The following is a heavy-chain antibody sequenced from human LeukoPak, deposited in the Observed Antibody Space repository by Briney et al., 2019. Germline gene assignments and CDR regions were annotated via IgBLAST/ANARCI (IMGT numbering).Heavy chain of an antibody. J-gene: IGHJ4*02. Sequence: GGSLRLSCAASGFTFSSYTMNWVRQAPGKGLEWVSSIDNTYNHIDYADSLKGRFTISRDNAKNSLYLQMNSLSAEDTAVYYCARDGLYCDTTGCCKNFDYWGQGTLVTVSS. CDR3: ARDGLYCDTTGCCKNFDY. CDR2: IDNTYNHI. V-gene: IGHV3-21*01. CDR1: GFTFSSYT. D-gene: IGHD2-2*01.